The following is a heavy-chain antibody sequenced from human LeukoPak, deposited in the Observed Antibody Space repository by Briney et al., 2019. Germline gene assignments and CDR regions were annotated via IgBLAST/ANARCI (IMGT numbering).Heavy chain of an antibody. Sequence: SETLSLTCTVSGGSISSYYWSWIRQPPGKGLEWIGEINHSGSTNYNPSLKSRVTISVDTSKNQFSLRLSSVTAADTAVYYCARCSYDSSGYYHGAFDIWGQGTMVTVSS. CDR1: GGSISSYY. J-gene: IGHJ3*02. V-gene: IGHV4-34*01. CDR2: INHSGST. CDR3: ARCSYDSSGYYHGAFDI. D-gene: IGHD3-22*01.